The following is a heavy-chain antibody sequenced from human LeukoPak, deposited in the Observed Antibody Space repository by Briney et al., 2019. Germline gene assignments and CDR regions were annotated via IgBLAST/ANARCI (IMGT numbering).Heavy chain of an antibody. CDR3: ARDVYDSSGYPGYFDY. CDR1: GGSFSGYY. J-gene: IGHJ4*02. Sequence: SETLSLTCAVYGGSFSGYYWSWIRQPPGKGLEWIGEINHSGSTNYNPSLKSRVTISVDTSKNQFSLKLSSVTAADTAVYYCARDVYDSSGYPGYFDYWGQGTLVTVSS. D-gene: IGHD3-22*01. CDR2: INHSGST. V-gene: IGHV4-34*01.